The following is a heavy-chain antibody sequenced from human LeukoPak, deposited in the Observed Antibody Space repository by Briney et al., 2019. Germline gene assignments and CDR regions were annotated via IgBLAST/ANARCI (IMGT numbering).Heavy chain of an antibody. D-gene: IGHD6-19*01. J-gene: IGHJ4*02. CDR2: IYYSGST. CDR3: AREEPSSGWPQGPFDY. Sequence: SETLSLTCTVSGGSISSYYWSWTRQPPGKGLEWIGYIYYSGSTNYNPSLKSRVTISVDTSKNQFSLKLSSVTAADTAVYYCAREEPSSGWPQGPFDYWGQGTLVTVSS. V-gene: IGHV4-59*01. CDR1: GGSISSYY.